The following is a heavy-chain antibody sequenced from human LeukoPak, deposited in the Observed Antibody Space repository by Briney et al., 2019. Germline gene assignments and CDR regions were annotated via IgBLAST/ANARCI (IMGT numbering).Heavy chain of an antibody. CDR3: VKVRPCWFSD. CDR1: GFSFSTYD. Sequence: GGSLRLSCSASGFSFSTYDMHWVRQTPGKKLEYVSAISGNGGSTYYADSVKGRFAISRDNSKNTLYLQMSSLRAEDTAVYYSVKVRPCWFSDWGEGDLVTVSP. D-gene: IGHD3-10*01. J-gene: IGHJ4*02. V-gene: IGHV3-64D*06. CDR2: ISGNGGST.